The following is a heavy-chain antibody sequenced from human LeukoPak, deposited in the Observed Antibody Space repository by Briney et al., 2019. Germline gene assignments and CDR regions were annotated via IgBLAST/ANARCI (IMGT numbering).Heavy chain of an antibody. CDR1: GFIFGDYA. CDR2: ISWNNGSI. J-gene: IGHJ2*01. Sequence: GGSLRLSCAASGFIFGDYAMHWVRQAPGKGLEWVSGISWNNGSIGYADSVKGRFTISRDNAKSSLYLQMNSLRPEDTALYYCAKDISVTATWYFDLWGRGTLVTVSS. V-gene: IGHV3-9*01. CDR3: AKDISVTATWYFDL. D-gene: IGHD4-11*01.